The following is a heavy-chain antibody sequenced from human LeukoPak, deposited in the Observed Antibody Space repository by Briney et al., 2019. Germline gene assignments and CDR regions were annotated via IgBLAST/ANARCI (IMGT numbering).Heavy chain of an antibody. V-gene: IGHV4-59*01. CDR2: IYYSGST. J-gene: IGHJ5*02. Sequence: SETLSLTCTVSGGSISSYYWSWIRQPPGKGLEWLGYIYYSGSTNYNPSLKSRVTISVDTSKNQFSLKLSSVTAADTAVYYCARGGVRGVIAWFDPWGQGTLVTVSS. CDR3: ARGGVRGVIAWFDP. D-gene: IGHD3-10*01. CDR1: GGSISSYY.